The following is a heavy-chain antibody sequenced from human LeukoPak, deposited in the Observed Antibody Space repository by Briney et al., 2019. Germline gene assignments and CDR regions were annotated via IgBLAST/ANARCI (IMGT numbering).Heavy chain of an antibody. Sequence: MSSETLSLTCTVSGGSISSSSYYWGWIRQPPGKGLEWIGSIYYRGSTYYNPSLKSRVTISVDTSKNQFSLKLSSVTAADTAVYYCARQEGYLYWFDPWGQGTLVTVSS. CDR2: IYYRGST. D-gene: IGHD5-12*01. V-gene: IGHV4-39*01. CDR1: GGSISSSSYY. CDR3: ARQEGYLYWFDP. J-gene: IGHJ5*02.